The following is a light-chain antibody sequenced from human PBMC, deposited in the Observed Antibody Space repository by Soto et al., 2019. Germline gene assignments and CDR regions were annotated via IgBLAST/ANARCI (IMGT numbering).Light chain of an antibody. V-gene: IGKV1-5*03. CDR3: QQYNDYSPRT. J-gene: IGKJ1*01. CDR1: QFISIW. CDR2: KAS. Sequence: DIQLTQSPSTLSASVGDRVTITCRASQFISIWLAWYQQKPGKAPKLLIYKASSLESGVPSRFSGSGSGTEFTLTISSLQPYDFAAYYCQQYNDYSPRTFGQGTKVEIK.